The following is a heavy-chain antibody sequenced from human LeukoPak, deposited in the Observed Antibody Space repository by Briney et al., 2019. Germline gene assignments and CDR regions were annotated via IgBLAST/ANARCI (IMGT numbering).Heavy chain of an antibody. CDR2: IRASDDTT. V-gene: IGHV3-23*01. CDR3: ARGSSGY. D-gene: IGHD6-25*01. Sequence: GGSLRLSCEVFGFTFSTSAMSWVRQAPGKGLEWVSGIRASDDTTYYVDSVKGRFTVSRDNSKNTLYLQMNSLRAEDTAVYYCARGSSGYWGQGTLVTVSS. J-gene: IGHJ4*02. CDR1: GFTFSTSA.